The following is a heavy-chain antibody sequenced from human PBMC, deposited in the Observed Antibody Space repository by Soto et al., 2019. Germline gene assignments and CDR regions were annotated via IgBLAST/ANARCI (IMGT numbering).Heavy chain of an antibody. V-gene: IGHV4-39*07. CDR1: GGSISSSSYY. J-gene: IGHJ4*02. CDR2: IYYSGST. D-gene: IGHD5-12*01. Sequence: SETLSLTCTVSGGSISSSSYYWGWIRQPPGKGLEWIGSIYYSGSTYYNPSLKSRVTISVDTSKNQFSLKLSSVTAADTAVYYCARQGPSGSYFDFWGQGTPGTVSS. CDR3: ARQGPSGSYFDF.